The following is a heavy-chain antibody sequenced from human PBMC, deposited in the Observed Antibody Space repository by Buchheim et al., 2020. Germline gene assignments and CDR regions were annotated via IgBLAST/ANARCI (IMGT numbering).Heavy chain of an antibody. CDR3: ARVAYCSGGSCYFYYFDY. D-gene: IGHD2-15*01. V-gene: IGHV4-59*01. J-gene: IGHJ4*02. Sequence: QVQLQESGPGLVKPSETLSLTCTVSGGSISSYYWSWIRQPPGKGLEWIGYIYYSGSTNYNPSLKSRVTISVDTSKNQFSLKLSSVTAADTAVYYCARVAYCSGGSCYFYYFDYWGRGTL. CDR2: IYYSGST. CDR1: GGSISSYY.